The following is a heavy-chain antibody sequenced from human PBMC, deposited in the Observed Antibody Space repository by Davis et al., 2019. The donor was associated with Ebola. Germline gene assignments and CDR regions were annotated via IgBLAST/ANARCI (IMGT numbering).Heavy chain of an antibody. D-gene: IGHD3-16*02. CDR1: GYTFTSYG. CDR3: ARPVESDYVWGSYRGRKYYFDY. J-gene: IGHJ4*02. CDR2: INPNSGGT. Sequence: ASVKVSCKASGYTFTSYGISWVRQAPGQGLEWMGWINPNSGGTNYAQKLQGRVTMTTDTSTSTAYMELRSLRSDDTAVYYCARPVESDYVWGSYRGRKYYFDYWGQGTLVTVSS. V-gene: IGHV1-18*01.